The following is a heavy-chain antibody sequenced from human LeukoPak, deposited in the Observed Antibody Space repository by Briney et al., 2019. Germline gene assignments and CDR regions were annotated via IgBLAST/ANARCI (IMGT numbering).Heavy chain of an antibody. CDR2: TYYRSKWYN. V-gene: IGHV6-1*01. CDR3: ARDSSSGWSYFDY. J-gene: IGHJ4*02. CDR1: GDSVSSNSAA. D-gene: IGHD6-19*01. Sequence: SQTLSLTCAISGDSVSSNSAAWNWIRQSPSRGLEWLGRTYYRSKWYNDYAVSVKSRITINPDTSKNQFSLKLRSVTAADTAVYYCARDSSSGWSYFDYWGQGTLVTVSS.